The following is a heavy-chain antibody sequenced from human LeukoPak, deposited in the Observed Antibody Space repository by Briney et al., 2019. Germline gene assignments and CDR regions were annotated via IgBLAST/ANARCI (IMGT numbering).Heavy chain of an antibody. CDR1: GFTFSSYA. Sequence: GGSLRLSCAASGFTFSSYAMSWVRQAPGKGLEWVSAISDRGDNTYYADSVKGRFTISRDNSKNTLYLQMSSLRAEDTAIYYCAKDWSCDYGAQGTRVTVSS. CDR3: AKDWSCDY. V-gene: IGHV3-23*01. D-gene: IGHD1-26*01. J-gene: IGHJ4*02. CDR2: ISDRGDNT.